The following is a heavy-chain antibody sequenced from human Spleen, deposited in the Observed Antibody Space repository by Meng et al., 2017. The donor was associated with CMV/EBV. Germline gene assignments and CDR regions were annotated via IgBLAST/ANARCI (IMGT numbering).Heavy chain of an antibody. D-gene: IGHD2-2*01. J-gene: IGHJ4*02. Sequence: LCRSWLRSGFSFSGYWMLCFREGAGKGLVWVSRITADGTITSYAGSVRGRFTISRDNAKTTLYLHMDSLTAEGTAMYYCARDATLPDYWGQGTLVTVSS. V-gene: IGHV3-74*01. CDR2: ITADGTIT. CDR1: GFSFSGYW. CDR3: ARDATLPDY.